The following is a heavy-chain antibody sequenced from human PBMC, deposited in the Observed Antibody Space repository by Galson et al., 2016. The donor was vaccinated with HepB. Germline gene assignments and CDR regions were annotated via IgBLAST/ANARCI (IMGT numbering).Heavy chain of an antibody. CDR1: GFTVSSSA. CDR2: IRVSGGST. V-gene: IGHV3-23*01. CDR3: AKCSVYSTGWCNSFDP. D-gene: IGHD6-19*01. J-gene: IGHJ5*02. Sequence: SLRLSCAASGFTVSSSAMSWVRQAPGKWLEWVSSIRVSGGSTFYADSVKGRFTISTDTSKSTLYLQMSSLRAEDTAVYYCAKCSVYSTGWCNSFDPWGQGTPVIVSS.